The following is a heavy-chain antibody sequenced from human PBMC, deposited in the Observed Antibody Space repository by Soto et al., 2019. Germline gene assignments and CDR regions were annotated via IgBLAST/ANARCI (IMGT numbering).Heavy chain of an antibody. CDR3: ARAAIYGDYKGNIDY. V-gene: IGHV4-59*01. D-gene: IGHD4-17*01. Sequence: SETLSLTCTVSGGSISSYYWSWIRQPPGKGLEWIGYIYYSGSTNYNPSLKSRVTISVDTSKNQFSLKLSSVTAADTAVYYCARAAIYGDYKGNIDYWGQGTLVTVSS. CDR2: IYYSGST. CDR1: GGSISSYY. J-gene: IGHJ4*02.